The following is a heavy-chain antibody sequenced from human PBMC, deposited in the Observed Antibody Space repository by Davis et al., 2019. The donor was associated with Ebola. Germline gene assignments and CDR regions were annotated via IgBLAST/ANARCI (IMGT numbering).Heavy chain of an antibody. D-gene: IGHD3-3*01. J-gene: IGHJ6*02. CDR1: GFTFSSYA. CDR2: ISGSGGST. V-gene: IGHV3-23*01. Sequence: GESLKISCAASGFTFSSYAMSWVRQAPGKGLEWVSAISGSGGSTYYADSVKGRFTISRDNSKNTLYLQLNSLRAEDTAVYYCAKSGLSFGVVKYHYGMDVWGQGTTVTV. CDR3: AKSGLSFGVVKYHYGMDV.